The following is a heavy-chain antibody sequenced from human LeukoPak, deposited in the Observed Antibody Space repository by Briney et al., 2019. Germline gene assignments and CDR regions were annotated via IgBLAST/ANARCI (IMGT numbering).Heavy chain of an antibody. J-gene: IGHJ6*02. Sequence: SETLSLTCTVSGGSISSSSYYWSWIRQPPGKGLEWIGYIYYSGSTYYNPSLKSRVTISVDTSKNQFSLKLSSVTAADTAVYYCARGAHYYGSGSYYPFYYYYGMDVWGQGTTVTVSS. CDR3: ARGAHYYGSGSYYPFYYYYGMDV. D-gene: IGHD3-10*01. CDR2: IYYSGST. V-gene: IGHV4-30-4*01. CDR1: GGSISSSSYY.